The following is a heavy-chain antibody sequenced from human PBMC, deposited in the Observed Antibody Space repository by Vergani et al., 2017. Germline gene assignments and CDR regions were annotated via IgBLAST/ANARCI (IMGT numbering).Heavy chain of an antibody. D-gene: IGHD5-18*01. CDR3: ARQTASDAFDI. V-gene: IGHV3-48*03. Sequence: EVQLVESGGGLVQPGGSLRLSCAASGFTFSSYEMNWVRQAPGKGLEWVSYISSSASTIYYADSVKGRFTISRDNAKNSLYLQMNSVRAEDTAVYYCARQTASDAFDIWGQGTMVTVSS. CDR2: ISSSASTI. CDR1: GFTFSSYE. J-gene: IGHJ3*02.